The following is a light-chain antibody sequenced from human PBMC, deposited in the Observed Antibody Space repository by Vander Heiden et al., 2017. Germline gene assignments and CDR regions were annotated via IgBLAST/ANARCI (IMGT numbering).Light chain of an antibody. V-gene: IGKV1-8*01. CDR1: QGISSY. CDR2: AAS. CDR3: QQYYSYSFT. Sequence: AIQIGQSPSSLTACPGDRVTITCRASQGISSYLAWYQQKPGKATKLRIYAASSLQSGVPARFSGRGSGTDFTLTISCLQSGDFATYDGQQYYSYSFTFGGGTKVEIK. J-gene: IGKJ4*01.